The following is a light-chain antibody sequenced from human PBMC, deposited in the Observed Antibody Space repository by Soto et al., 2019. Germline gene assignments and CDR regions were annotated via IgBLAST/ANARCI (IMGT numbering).Light chain of an antibody. CDR3: SSYTSSTTYVV. V-gene: IGLV2-14*01. CDR2: DVS. CDR1: SSDVGGYTY. J-gene: IGLJ2*01. Sequence: QSALTQPASVSGSPGQTLTISCTGTSSDVGGYTYVSWYQQHPGKAPKLMIYDVSNRPSGVSNRFSGSKSGTTAFLTISGLQAEDEADYYCSSYTSSTTYVVFGGGTKLTVL.